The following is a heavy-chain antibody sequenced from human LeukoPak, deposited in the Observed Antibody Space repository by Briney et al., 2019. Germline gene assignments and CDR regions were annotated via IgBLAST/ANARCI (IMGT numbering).Heavy chain of an antibody. CDR1: GDSVSRHG. CDR3: ASDNFGSLDF. J-gene: IGHJ4*02. V-gene: IGHV4-59*02. D-gene: IGHD3-10*01. Sequence: SETLSLSCSVSGDSVSRHGWSWVRQPPGKGLEWIGYVYASGINTGNQNPSLKNRVTISIDTSTNQFSLRLNSVTAADTAIYYCASDNFGSLDFWGQGTLVTVSS. CDR2: VYASGINTG.